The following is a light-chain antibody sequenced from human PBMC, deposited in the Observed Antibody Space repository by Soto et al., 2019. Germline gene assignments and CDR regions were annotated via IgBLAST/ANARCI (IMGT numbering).Light chain of an antibody. CDR1: QGISSY. Sequence: AIRMTQSPSSLSASTGDRVTITCRASQGISSYLAWYQQKPGKAPKLLIYAASTLQSGVPSRFRGSGSGTDFTLTISCLQSEDFATYYCQQYYSYPRTFGPGTKV. V-gene: IGKV1-8*01. CDR3: QQYYSYPRT. CDR2: AAS. J-gene: IGKJ3*01.